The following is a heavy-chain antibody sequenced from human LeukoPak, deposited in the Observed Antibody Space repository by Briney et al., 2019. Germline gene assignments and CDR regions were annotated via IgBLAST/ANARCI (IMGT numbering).Heavy chain of an antibody. CDR2: IWYDGSNK. Sequence: GGSLRLSCAASGFTFSSYGMHWVRQAPGKGLEWVAVIWYDGSNKYYADSVKGRFTISRDNSKNTLYLQMNSLSAEDTAVYYCARDLWDTALFSTAFDIWGQGTMVTVSS. J-gene: IGHJ3*02. V-gene: IGHV3-33*01. CDR3: ARDLWDTALFSTAFDI. CDR1: GFTFSSYG. D-gene: IGHD5-18*01.